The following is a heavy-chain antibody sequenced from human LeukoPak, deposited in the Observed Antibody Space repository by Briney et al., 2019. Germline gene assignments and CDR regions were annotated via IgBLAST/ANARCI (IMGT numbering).Heavy chain of an antibody. CDR1: GGSISSYY. J-gene: IGHJ4*02. V-gene: IGHV4-59*08. CDR2: IYYSGST. D-gene: IGHD3-3*01. Sequence: SSETLSLTCTVSGGSISSYYWSWIRQPPGKGLEWIGYIYYSGSTNYTPPLKSRVTISVDTSKNQYSLKLSSVTAAATAVYYCARSPPEGYDFWSGYYPYFDYWGQGTLVTVSS. CDR3: ARSPPEGYDFWSGYYPYFDY.